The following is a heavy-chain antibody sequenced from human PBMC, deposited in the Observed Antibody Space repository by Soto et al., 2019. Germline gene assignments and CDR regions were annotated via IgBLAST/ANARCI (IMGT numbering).Heavy chain of an antibody. CDR2: IYYSGST. J-gene: IGHJ3*02. Sequence: QVQLQESGPGLVKPSETLSLTCTVSGGSVSSGSYYWSWIRQPPGKGLEWIGYIYYSGSTNYNPSLKSRVTISVDTSKNQFSLKLIAVTAADTAVYYCARDLGSNYDILTGYYTPKAFDIWGQGTMVTVSS. V-gene: IGHV4-61*01. D-gene: IGHD3-9*01. CDR1: GGSVSSGSYY. CDR3: ARDLGSNYDILTGYYTPKAFDI.